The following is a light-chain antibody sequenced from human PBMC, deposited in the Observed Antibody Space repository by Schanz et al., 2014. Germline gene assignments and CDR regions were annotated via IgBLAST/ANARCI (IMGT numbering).Light chain of an antibody. J-gene: IGKJ1*01. CDR1: QGVSTN. CDR2: SAS. V-gene: IGKV3D-15*01. CDR3: QQYYNWPPAWT. Sequence: EIVMTQSPATLSVSPGESVTLSCRASQGVSTNLAWYQQRPGQPPRLLIYSASRRATGIPDRFSGSGSGTEFTLTISSLQSEDFALYYCQQYYNWPPAWTFGQGTKVEFK.